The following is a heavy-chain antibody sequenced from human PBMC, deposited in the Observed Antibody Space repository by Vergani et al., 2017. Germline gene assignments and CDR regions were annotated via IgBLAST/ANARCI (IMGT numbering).Heavy chain of an antibody. D-gene: IGHD3-9*01. J-gene: IGHJ4*02. V-gene: IGHV1-46*03. Sequence: QVQVVQSGAEVKKSGASVKVSCKTSGYTFSNYYMHWVRRAPGQGLEWMGIINPSGGHTNYAQKFQGRVTMTRDTSTSTVYMELSSLRSEDTAIYYCARGDYGILTGYRYWGQGTLVTVSA. CDR3: ARGDYGILTGYRY. CDR1: GYTFSNYY. CDR2: INPSGGHT.